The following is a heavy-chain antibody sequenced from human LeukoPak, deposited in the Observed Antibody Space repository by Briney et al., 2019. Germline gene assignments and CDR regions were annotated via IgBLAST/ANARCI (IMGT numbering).Heavy chain of an antibody. V-gene: IGHV1-2*02. CDR2: INPNSGGT. CDR3: ARSRKGRYCSSTSCEWFDP. D-gene: IGHD2-2*01. J-gene: IGHJ5*02. Sequence: ASVKVSCMASGYTFTDYYMHWVRQAPGQGLEWMGWINPNSGGTNYAQKFQGRVTMTRDTSISTAYMELSRLRSDDTAVYYCARSRKGRYCSSTSCEWFDPWGQGTLVTVSS. CDR1: GYTFTDYY.